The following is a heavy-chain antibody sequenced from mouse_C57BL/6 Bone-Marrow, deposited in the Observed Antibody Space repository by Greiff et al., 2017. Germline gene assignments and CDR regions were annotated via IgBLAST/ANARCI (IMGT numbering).Heavy chain of an antibody. J-gene: IGHJ4*01. V-gene: IGHV7-3*01. CDR2: IRNKANGYTT. Sequence: EVKLMESGGGLVQPGGSLSLSCAASGFTFTDYYMSWVSQTPGKALEWLGFIRNKANGYTTEYNASVKGRFNIYRDNSQSIIYLQMNALRAEDSATYFCARYWCDYDGYDAMDYWGQGTSVTVSS. D-gene: IGHD2-4*01. CDR3: ARYWCDYDGYDAMDY. CDR1: GFTFTDYY.